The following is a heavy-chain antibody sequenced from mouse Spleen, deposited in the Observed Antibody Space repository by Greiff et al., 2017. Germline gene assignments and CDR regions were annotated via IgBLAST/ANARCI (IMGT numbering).Heavy chain of an antibody. Sequence: QVQLQQPGAELVMPGASVKLSCKASGYTFTSYWMHWVKQRPGQGLEWIGEIDPSDSYTNYNQKFKGKATLTVDKSSSTAYMQLSSLTSEDSAVYYCARPTVVATGFDYWGQGTTLTVSS. V-gene: IGHV1-69*01. D-gene: IGHD1-1*01. CDR2: IDPSDSYT. CDR1: GYTFTSYW. J-gene: IGHJ2*01. CDR3: ARPTVVATGFDY.